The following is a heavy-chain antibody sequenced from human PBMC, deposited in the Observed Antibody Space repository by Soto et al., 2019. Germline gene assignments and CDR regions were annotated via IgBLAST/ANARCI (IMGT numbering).Heavy chain of an antibody. J-gene: IGHJ6*02. V-gene: IGHV3-15*07. CDR2: IKSKTDGGTT. D-gene: IGHD3-9*01. CDR1: GFTFSNAW. CDR3: TANYDILTGYPYYYYGMDV. Sequence: GGSLRLSCAASGFTFSNAWMNWVRQAPGKGLEWVGRIKSKTDGGTTDYAAPVKGRFTISRDDSKNTLYLQMNSLKTEDTAVYYCTANYDILTGYPYYYYGMDVWGQGTTVTVSS.